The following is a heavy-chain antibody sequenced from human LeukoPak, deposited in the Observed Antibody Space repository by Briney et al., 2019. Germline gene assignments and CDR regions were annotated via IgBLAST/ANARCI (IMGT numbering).Heavy chain of an antibody. Sequence: PGGSLRLSCAASGFTFNSYAMNWVRQAPGKGLEWVSTISNSGGSTYNADSVKGRFTISKDNSKNTLYLQMNSLRAEDTAVYFCANSYTVTTSPFDYWGQGTLVSVSS. CDR2: ISNSGGST. J-gene: IGHJ4*02. CDR1: GFTFNSYA. V-gene: IGHV3-23*01. CDR3: ANSYTVTTSPFDY. D-gene: IGHD4-17*01.